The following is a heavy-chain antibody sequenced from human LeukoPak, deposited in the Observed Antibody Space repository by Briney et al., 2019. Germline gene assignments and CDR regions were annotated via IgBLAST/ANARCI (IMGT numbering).Heavy chain of an antibody. Sequence: PGGSLRLSCAASGFTFSSYGMSWVRQAPGKGLEWVSAISGSGGSTYYADSVKGRFTISRDNSKNTLYLQMNSLRAEDTAVYYCARDGVPLGWELLGIDYWGQGTLVTVSS. D-gene: IGHD1-26*01. CDR1: GFTFSSYG. J-gene: IGHJ4*02. V-gene: IGHV3-23*01. CDR2: ISGSGGST. CDR3: ARDGVPLGWELLGIDY.